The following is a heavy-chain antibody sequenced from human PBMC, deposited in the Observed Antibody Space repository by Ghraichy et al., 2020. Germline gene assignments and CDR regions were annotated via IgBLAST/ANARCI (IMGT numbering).Heavy chain of an antibody. J-gene: IGHJ2*01. Sequence: SETLSLTCTVSGGSISSYYWSWIRQPPGKGLEWIGYIYTSGSTNYNPSLKSRVTISVDTSKNQFSLKLSSVTAADTAVYHCARRKEWLENWYFDLWGRGTLVTVSS. V-gene: IGHV4-4*09. CDR1: GGSISSYY. CDR2: IYTSGST. CDR3: ARRKEWLENWYFDL. D-gene: IGHD6-19*01.